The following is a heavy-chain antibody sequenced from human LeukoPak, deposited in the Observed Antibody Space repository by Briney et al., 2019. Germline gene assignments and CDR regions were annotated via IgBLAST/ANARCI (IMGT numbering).Heavy chain of an antibody. J-gene: IGHJ5*02. CDR2: INHSGST. CDR3: ASNTPIAAAGTGWFDP. V-gene: IGHV4-34*01. Sequence: SETLSLTCAVYGGSFSGYYWSWIRQPPGKGLEWIGEINHSGSTNYNPSLKSRVTISVDTSKNQFSLRLSSVTAADTAVYYCASNTPIAAAGTGWFDPWGQGTLVTVSS. CDR1: GGSFSGYY. D-gene: IGHD6-13*01.